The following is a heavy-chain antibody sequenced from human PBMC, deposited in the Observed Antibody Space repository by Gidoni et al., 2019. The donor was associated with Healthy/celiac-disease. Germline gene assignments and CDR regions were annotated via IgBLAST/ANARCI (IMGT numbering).Heavy chain of an antibody. V-gene: IGHV4-39*01. CDR2: MYYSGST. J-gene: IGHJ4*02. D-gene: IGHD4-17*01. CDR3: AGAPTVTRQLY. CDR1: GGSISSSSYY. Sequence: QLQLQESGPGLVKPSETLSLTCTLPGGSISSSSYYWGWIRQPLGQGLEWIWSMYYSGSTYYITSLKIRVTISVDTSKNQFSVKLSSVTAADTAVYYCAGAPTVTRQLYWGQGTLVTVSS.